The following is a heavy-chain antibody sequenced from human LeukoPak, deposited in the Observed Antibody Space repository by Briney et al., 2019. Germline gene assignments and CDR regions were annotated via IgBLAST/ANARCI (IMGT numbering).Heavy chain of an antibody. CDR1: GGSISSYY. V-gene: IGHV4-59*01. D-gene: IGHD5-18*01. J-gene: IGHJ4*02. Sequence: SETLSLTCTVSGGSISSYYWGWIRQPPGEGLEWIGSIYYSGSTNYNPSLKSRVTISVDTSKNQFSLKLSSVTAADTAVYYCARGMVMDYFDYWGQGTLVTVSS. CDR2: IYYSGST. CDR3: ARGMVMDYFDY.